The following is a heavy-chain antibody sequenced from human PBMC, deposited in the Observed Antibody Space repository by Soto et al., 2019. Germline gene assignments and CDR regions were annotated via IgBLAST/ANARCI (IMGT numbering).Heavy chain of an antibody. D-gene: IGHD5-18*01. CDR2: IWYDGSNK. CDR1: GFTFSSYG. V-gene: IGHV3-33*01. J-gene: IGHJ6*02. CDR3: ARAPTGRGYSYGYYYYYGMDV. Sequence: GGSLRLSCAASGFTFSSYGMHWVRQAPGKGLEWVAVIWYDGSNKYYADSVKGRFTISRDNSKNTLYLQMNSLRAEDTAVYYCARAPTGRGYSYGYYYYYGMDVWGQGTTVTVSS.